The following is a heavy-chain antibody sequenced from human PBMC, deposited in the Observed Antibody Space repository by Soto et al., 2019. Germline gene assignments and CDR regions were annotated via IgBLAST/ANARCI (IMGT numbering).Heavy chain of an antibody. CDR1: GFTFSSYA. CDR3: AREGYSYGHYYYYYGMDV. J-gene: IGHJ6*01. D-gene: IGHD5-18*01. V-gene: IGHV3-30-3*01. Sequence: QVQLVESGGGVVQPGRSLRLSCAASGFTFSSYAMHWVRQAPGKGLEWVAVISYDGSNKYYADSVKGRFTISRDNSKNTLYLQMNSLRAEDTAVYYCAREGYSYGHYYYYYGMDVW. CDR2: ISYDGSNK.